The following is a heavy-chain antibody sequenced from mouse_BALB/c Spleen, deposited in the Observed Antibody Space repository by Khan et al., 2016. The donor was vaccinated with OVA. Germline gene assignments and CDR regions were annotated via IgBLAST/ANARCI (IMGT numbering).Heavy chain of an antibody. CDR1: GYTFTNYG. CDR2: INTYTGEP. D-gene: IGHD4-1*02. CDR3: ARSNSYWYFDV. Sequence: QIQLVQSGPELKKPGETVKISCKASGYTFTNYGMNWVKQAPGKGLKWMGWINTYTGEPTYADDFKGRFAFSLETSASTAYLQINNLKNEDTDTYFCARSNSYWYFDVWGAGTTVTVSS. J-gene: IGHJ1*01. V-gene: IGHV9-3-1*01.